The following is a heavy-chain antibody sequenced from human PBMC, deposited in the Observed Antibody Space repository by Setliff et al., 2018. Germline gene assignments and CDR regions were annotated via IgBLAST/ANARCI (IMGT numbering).Heavy chain of an antibody. CDR1: GYSFPSYG. J-gene: IGHJ4*02. CDR2: MSA. V-gene: IGHV1-18*01. CDR3: ARSWRAGALNHFDY. Sequence: ASVKVSCKASGYSFPSYGINWVRQAPGQRLEWMGWMSAYAQKFQGRVTMTTDTPTTTAYMELKSLRSDDTAVYYCARSWRAGALNHFDYWGQGSRVTVSS. D-gene: IGHD3-3*01.